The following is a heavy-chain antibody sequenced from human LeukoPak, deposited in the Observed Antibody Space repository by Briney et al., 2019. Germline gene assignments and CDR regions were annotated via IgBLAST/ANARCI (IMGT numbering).Heavy chain of an antibody. Sequence: PGGSLRLSCAASGFPFSTYAMNWVRQAPGKGLEWVSVITGSGGFTQYADSVKGRFTISRDNSKNTVYLQVNSLRVEDTALYYCVRSLDYWGQGTLVTVSS. V-gene: IGHV3-23*01. J-gene: IGHJ4*02. CDR2: ITGSGGFT. CDR1: GFPFSTYA. CDR3: VRSLDY.